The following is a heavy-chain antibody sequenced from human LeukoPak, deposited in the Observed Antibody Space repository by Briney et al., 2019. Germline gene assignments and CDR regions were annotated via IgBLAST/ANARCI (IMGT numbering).Heavy chain of an antibody. D-gene: IGHD2-2*01. CDR1: GGAFSINA. CDR2: IIPMSETP. Sequence: SVKVSCKASGGAFSINAITWVRQAPGQGLEWMGGIIPMSETPKYTQKFQGRVTITTDESTNTAYMELSSLRSEDTAVYYCARDKNSGECVSNSCYGVWPLDIWGQGTMVTVSS. J-gene: IGHJ3*02. CDR3: ARDKNSGECVSNSCYGVWPLDI. V-gene: IGHV1-69*05.